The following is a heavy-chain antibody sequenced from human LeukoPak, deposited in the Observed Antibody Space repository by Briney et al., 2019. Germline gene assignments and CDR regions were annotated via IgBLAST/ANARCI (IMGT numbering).Heavy chain of an antibody. CDR3: AKDLLRGSPMVRGVMNH. J-gene: IGHJ5*02. Sequence: GGSLRLSCAASGFTFSSYAMHWVRQAPGKGLEYVSAISSNGGSTYYANSVKGRFTISRDNSKNTLYLQMGSLRAEDTAVYYCAKDLLRGSPMVRGVMNHWGQGTLVTVSS. CDR2: ISSNGGST. V-gene: IGHV3-64*01. D-gene: IGHD3-10*01. CDR1: GFTFSSYA.